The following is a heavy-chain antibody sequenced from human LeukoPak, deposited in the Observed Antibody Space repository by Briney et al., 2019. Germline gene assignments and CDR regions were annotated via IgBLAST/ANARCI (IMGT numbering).Heavy chain of an antibody. CDR3: ARQIDGSGLAFDP. Sequence: PSETLSLTCTVSGGTISSYYWNWIRQPPGKGLEWIGYIHYSGSTKYNPSLKSRVTISVDTSKNQFSLKLSSVTAADTAVYYCARQIDGSGLAFDPWGQGTLVTVSS. V-gene: IGHV4-59*08. CDR1: GGTISSYY. J-gene: IGHJ5*02. D-gene: IGHD3-10*01. CDR2: IHYSGST.